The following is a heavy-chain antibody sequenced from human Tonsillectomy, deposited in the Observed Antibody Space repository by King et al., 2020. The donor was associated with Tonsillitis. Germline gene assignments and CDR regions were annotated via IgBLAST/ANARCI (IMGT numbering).Heavy chain of an antibody. CDR1: GFTFRSYS. CDR3: ARDGASSSL. CDR2: ISSSSSYI. J-gene: IGHJ4*02. Sequence: VQLVQSGGGLVKPGGSLRLSCAASGFTFRSYSINWVRQAPGKGLEWFASISSSSSYIYYADSVKGRFTISRDNAKNSLLLQMNSLRAEDTAVYYCARDGASSSLWGQGTLVTVSS. V-gene: IGHV3-21*01. D-gene: IGHD6-6*01.